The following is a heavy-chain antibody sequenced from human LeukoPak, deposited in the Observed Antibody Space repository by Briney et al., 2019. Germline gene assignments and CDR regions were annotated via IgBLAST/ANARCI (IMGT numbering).Heavy chain of an antibody. CDR1: GYTFTSYG. CDR3: ARDYYDSSGYLRDY. D-gene: IGHD3-22*01. V-gene: IGHV1-18*01. J-gene: IGHJ4*02. CDR2: ISAYNGNT. Sequence: GASVKVSCKASGYTFTSYGISWVRQAPGQGLEWMGWISAYNGNTNYAQKLQGRITMTTDTSTSTAYMDLRSLRSDDTAVYYCARDYYDSSGYLRDYRGQGTLVTVSS.